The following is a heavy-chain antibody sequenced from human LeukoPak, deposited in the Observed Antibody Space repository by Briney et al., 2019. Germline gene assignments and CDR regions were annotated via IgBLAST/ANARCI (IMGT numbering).Heavy chain of an antibody. D-gene: IGHD2-2*01. Sequence: GGSLRLSCAASGFTFSSYAMSWVRQAPGKGLEGVSGISGSGGSTYYADSVKGRFTISRDNSKNTLYLQMNSLRAEDTAVYYCAKDPTAYFVVVPAAIDYWGQGTLVTVSS. CDR2: ISGSGGST. CDR3: AKDPTAYFVVVPAAIDY. CDR1: GFTFSSYA. J-gene: IGHJ4*02. V-gene: IGHV3-23*01.